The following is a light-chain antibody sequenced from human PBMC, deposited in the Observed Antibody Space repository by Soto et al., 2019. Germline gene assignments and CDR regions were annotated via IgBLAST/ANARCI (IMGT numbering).Light chain of an antibody. J-gene: IGKJ1*01. CDR3: QQYKTYPWA. CDR1: ESISSW. CDR2: KAS. Sequence: DIPMTQSPSTLSASVGDRVTITCRASESISSWLAWYQQKPGKAPKLLIHKASTLESGVPSRFSGSESGTEFTFTISSLQPDDFATYYCQQYKTYPWAFGQGTKVEIK. V-gene: IGKV1-5*03.